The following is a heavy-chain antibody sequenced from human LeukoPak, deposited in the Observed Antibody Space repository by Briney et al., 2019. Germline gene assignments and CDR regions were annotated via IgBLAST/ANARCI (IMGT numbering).Heavy chain of an antibody. J-gene: IGHJ3*01. CDR3: ARDPNGDYIGAFEF. D-gene: IGHD4-17*01. CDR1: GFTFSNYA. Sequence: GGSLGLSCAASGFTFSNYAVMWVRQAPGQGLEWVSAITSAGAPRYADSVKGRFTISRDNSKNTLYLQMNSLRAEDTAQYFCARDPNGDYIGAFEFWGQGTGVTVSS. CDR2: ITSAGAP. V-gene: IGHV3-23*01.